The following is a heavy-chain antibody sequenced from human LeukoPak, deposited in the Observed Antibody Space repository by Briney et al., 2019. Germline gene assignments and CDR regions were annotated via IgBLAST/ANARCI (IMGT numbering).Heavy chain of an antibody. CDR1: GGSFSGYY. J-gene: IGHJ4*02. Sequence: SETLSLTCAVYGGSFSGYYWSWIRQPPGKGLEWVGEINHSGSTNYNPSLKSRVTISVDTSKNQFSLKLSSVTAADTAVYYCARVSTYYYGSGTLGYWGQGTLVTVSS. V-gene: IGHV4-34*01. CDR2: INHSGST. D-gene: IGHD3-10*01. CDR3: ARVSTYYYGSGTLGY.